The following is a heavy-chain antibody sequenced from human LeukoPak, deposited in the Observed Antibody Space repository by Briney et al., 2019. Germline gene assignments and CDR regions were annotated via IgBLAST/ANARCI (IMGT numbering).Heavy chain of an antibody. J-gene: IGHJ4*02. D-gene: IGHD2-2*01. CDR1: VGSISGYY. CDR3: ARGKYCTSTSCSYYFDY. CDR2: IYTSGST. V-gene: IGHV4-4*07. Sequence: WETLSLTCTVSVGSISGYYLSWMRQPAGKGLEWIGRIYTSGSTSYNPSLKSRVTMLIDTSKNELSLTLTSVTVADTAVYYCARGKYCTSTSCSYYFDYWGKGTLVTVSS.